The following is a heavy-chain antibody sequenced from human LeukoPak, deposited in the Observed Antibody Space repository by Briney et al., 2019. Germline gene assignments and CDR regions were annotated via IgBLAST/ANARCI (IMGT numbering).Heavy chain of an antibody. CDR3: ARYYQLLDY. Sequence: GGSLRPSCAASGFPFSSYAINWVRQAPGKGLEWVSSISGRSTYIYYADSVKGRFTISRDNAKNSLYLQMNSLRAEDTAVYYCARYYQLLDYWGQGTLVTVSS. V-gene: IGHV3-21*04. D-gene: IGHD2-2*01. CDR2: ISGRSTYI. J-gene: IGHJ4*02. CDR1: GFPFSSYA.